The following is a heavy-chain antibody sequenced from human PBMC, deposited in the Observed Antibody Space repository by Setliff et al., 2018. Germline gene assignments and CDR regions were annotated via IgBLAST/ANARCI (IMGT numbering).Heavy chain of an antibody. V-gene: IGHV4-39*07. CDR2: IYYSGST. D-gene: IGHD5-18*01. J-gene: IGHJ5*02. CDR3: ARDKYTYGYFDWFDP. Sequence: SETLSLTCTVSGDSINSYPYYWGWIRQPPGKGLEWIGSIYYSGSTYYIPSLKSRVTISVDTSQNQFSLKLSSVTAADTAVYYCARDKYTYGYFDWFDPWGQGTLVTVSS. CDR1: GDSINSYPYY.